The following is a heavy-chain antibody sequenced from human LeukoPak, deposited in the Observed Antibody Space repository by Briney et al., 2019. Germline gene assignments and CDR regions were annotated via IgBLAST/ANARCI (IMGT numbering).Heavy chain of an antibody. D-gene: IGHD3-3*01. CDR2: IKSKTDGGTT. V-gene: IGHV3-15*01. CDR1: GFTFSNAW. Sequence: GGSLRLSCAASGFTFSNAWMSWVRQAPGKGLEWVGRIKSKTDGGTTDYAAPVKGRFTISRDDSKNTLYLQMNSLKTEDTAVYYCTTDTIFGVAPSHWGQGTLVTVSS. J-gene: IGHJ4*02. CDR3: TTDTIFGVAPSH.